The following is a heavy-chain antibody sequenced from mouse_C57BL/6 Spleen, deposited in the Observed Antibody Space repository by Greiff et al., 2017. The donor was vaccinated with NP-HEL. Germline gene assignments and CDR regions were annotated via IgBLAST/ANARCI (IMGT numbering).Heavy chain of an antibody. D-gene: IGHD2-1*01. V-gene: IGHV1-72*01. J-gene: IGHJ3*01. CDR1: GYTFTSYW. CDR3: ARMVTTGAWFAY. Sequence: VQLQQPGAELVKPGASVKLSCKASGYTFTSYWMHWVKQRPGSGLAWIGRIAPNSGGTKYNEKFKSKATLTVDKPSSTAYMQLNSLTSEDSAVYYCARMVTTGAWFAYWGQGTLVTVSA. CDR2: IAPNSGGT.